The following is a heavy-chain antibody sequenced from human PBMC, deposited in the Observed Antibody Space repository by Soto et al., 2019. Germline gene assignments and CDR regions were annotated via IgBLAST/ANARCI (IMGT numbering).Heavy chain of an antibody. D-gene: IGHD3-10*01. CDR2: ISGRADST. V-gene: IGHV3-23*01. CDR1: GFTFSNYA. J-gene: IGHJ6*02. Sequence: GGSLRLSCAASGFTFSNYAMNWVRQAPGKGLEWVSSISGRADSTYYADSVRGRFTISRDNSKSTLYLQLNSLRAEDTAVYYCAKDSGQFNGTRFGMDVWGQGTTVTVSS. CDR3: AKDSGQFNGTRFGMDV.